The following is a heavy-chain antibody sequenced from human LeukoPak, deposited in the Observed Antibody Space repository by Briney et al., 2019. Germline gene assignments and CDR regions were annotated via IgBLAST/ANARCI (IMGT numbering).Heavy chain of an antibody. Sequence: GGSLRLSCAASGFTVSSNYMCWVRQAPGKGLEWVSVIYSGGSTYYADSVKGRFTISRDNSKNTLYLQMNSLRAEDTAVYYCAKDTAYDYGSGPSFDYWGQGTLVTVSS. V-gene: IGHV3-66*01. CDR1: GFTVSSNY. CDR2: IYSGGST. CDR3: AKDTAYDYGSGPSFDY. D-gene: IGHD3-10*01. J-gene: IGHJ4*02.